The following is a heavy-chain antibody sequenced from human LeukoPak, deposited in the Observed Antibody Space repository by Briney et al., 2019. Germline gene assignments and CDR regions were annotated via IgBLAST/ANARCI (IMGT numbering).Heavy chain of an antibody. V-gene: IGHV3-43D*04. CDR3: AKESPPYDFWSGYYTRGYFDY. Sequence: GGSLRLSCAASGFTFDDYAMHWVRQAPGKGLESVSLISWDGGSTYYADSVKGRFTISRDNSKNSLYLQMNSLRAEDTALYYCAKESPPYDFWSGYYTRGYFDYWGQGTLVTVSS. J-gene: IGHJ4*02. CDR1: GFTFDDYA. CDR2: ISWDGGST. D-gene: IGHD3-3*01.